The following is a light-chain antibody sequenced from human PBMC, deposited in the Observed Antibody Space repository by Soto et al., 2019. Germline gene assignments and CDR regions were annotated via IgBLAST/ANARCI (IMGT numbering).Light chain of an antibody. CDR3: SSYAGSNNFV. CDR1: SSDVGGYNY. Sequence: QSALTQPASVSGSPGQSITISCTGTSSDVGGYNYVSWYQQHPGKAPKLMIYEVTKRPSGVPDRVSASKSGNMASLTVSGLRAEDEADYYCSSYAGSNNFVFGSGTKVTVL. V-gene: IGLV2-8*01. J-gene: IGLJ1*01. CDR2: EVT.